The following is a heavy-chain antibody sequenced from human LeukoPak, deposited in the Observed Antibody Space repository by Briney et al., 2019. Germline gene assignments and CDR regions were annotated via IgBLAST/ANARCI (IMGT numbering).Heavy chain of an antibody. V-gene: IGHV1-8*01. J-gene: IGHJ6*02. Sequence: ASVKVSCKASGYTFTSYDINWVRQATGQGLEWMGWMNPNSGNTGYAQKFQGRVTMTRNTSISTAYMELSSLRSEDTAVYYCARVRDYDSSGYYGGYNYYGMDVWGQGTTVTVSS. CDR1: GYTFTSYD. CDR2: MNPNSGNT. CDR3: ARVRDYDSSGYYGGYNYYGMDV. D-gene: IGHD3-22*01.